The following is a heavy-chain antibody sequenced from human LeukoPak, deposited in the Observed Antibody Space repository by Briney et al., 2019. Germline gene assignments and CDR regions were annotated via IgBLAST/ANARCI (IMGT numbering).Heavy chain of an antibody. Sequence: GGSLRLSCTASGFSFSDYATSWVRQAPGKGLEWVSGINNSGDRTDYADSVKGRFTISRDNSKNTLYLEMNSLRAEDTALYYCAKGRGSGSYFGIDPWGQGTLVTVSS. CDR3: AKGRGSGSYFGIDP. CDR1: GFSFSDYA. D-gene: IGHD3-10*01. J-gene: IGHJ5*02. V-gene: IGHV3-23*01. CDR2: INNSGDRT.